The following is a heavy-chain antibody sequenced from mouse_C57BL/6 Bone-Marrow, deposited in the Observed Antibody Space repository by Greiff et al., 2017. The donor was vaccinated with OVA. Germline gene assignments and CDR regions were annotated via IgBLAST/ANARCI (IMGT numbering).Heavy chain of an antibody. CDR2: ISGGGGNT. D-gene: IGHD2-3*01. V-gene: IGHV5-9*01. J-gene: IGHJ3*01. Sequence: DVMLVESGGGLVKPGGSLKLSCAASGFTFSSYTMSWVRQTPEKRLEWVATISGGGGNTYYPDSVKGRFTISRDNAKNTLYLQMSSLRSEDTALYYCATDGYYRLTWFAYWGQGTLVTVSA. CDR1: GFTFSSYT. CDR3: ATDGYYRLTWFAY.